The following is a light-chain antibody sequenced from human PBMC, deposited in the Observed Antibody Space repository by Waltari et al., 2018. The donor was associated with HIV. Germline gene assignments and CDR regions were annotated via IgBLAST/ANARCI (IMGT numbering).Light chain of an antibody. CDR2: QAS. V-gene: IGKV1-5*03. Sequence: DTRLTQSPSTLSASAGYRVAITCRAGQNVGAFLAWYQQKPGKPPKLLSFQASILEGGVPSRFSGSVSGSDFTLTINGLQSDDFATYYCHQYASFSGTFGQGTKVEL. CDR3: HQYASFSGT. CDR1: QNVGAF. J-gene: IGKJ1*01.